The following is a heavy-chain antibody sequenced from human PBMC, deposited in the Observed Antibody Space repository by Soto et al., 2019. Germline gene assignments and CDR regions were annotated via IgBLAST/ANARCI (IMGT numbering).Heavy chain of an antibody. D-gene: IGHD6-19*01. CDR1: VFTFSSYW. V-gene: IGHV3-7*01. CDR3: ARDRPAPWGGGSGWYMDY. Sequence: PGGSLRLSCAASVFTFSSYWMGWVRQAPGKWLEWVANIKQDGSEKYYVHSVKGRFTISRDNAKNSLYLQMNSLRAEDTAVYYWARDRPAPWGGGSGWYMDYWGQGTLVTVSS. CDR2: IKQDGSEK. J-gene: IGHJ4*02.